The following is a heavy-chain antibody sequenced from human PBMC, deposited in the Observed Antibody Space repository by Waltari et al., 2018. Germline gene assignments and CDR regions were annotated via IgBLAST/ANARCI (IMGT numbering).Heavy chain of an antibody. CDR3: ARVVGLGNFDY. CDR1: GGSISSGSYY. V-gene: IGHV4-61*09. CDR2: IYSSGST. D-gene: IGHD7-27*01. Sequence: QVQLQESGPGLVKPSQTLSLTCTVSGGSISSGSYYWSWIRQPAGKGLAWIGYIYSSGSTNDSPSLKGRVTISVGTSKNQFSLKLSAVTAADTAVYCCARVVGLGNFDYWGQGTLVTVSS. J-gene: IGHJ4*02.